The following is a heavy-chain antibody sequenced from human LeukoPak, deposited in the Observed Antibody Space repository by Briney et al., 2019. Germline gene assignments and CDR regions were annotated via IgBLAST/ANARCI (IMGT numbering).Heavy chain of an antibody. CDR2: INYSGST. CDR1: GGSISSSSYY. J-gene: IGHJ5*02. CDR3: ARKVVGAKGWFDP. D-gene: IGHD1-26*01. Sequence: SETLSLTCTVSGGSISSSSYYWGWIRQPPGKGLEWIGSINYSGSTYYNPYNLSLKGRVTISVDTSKNQFSLKLSSVTAADTAVYYCARKVVGAKGWFDPWGQGTLVTVSS. V-gene: IGHV4-39*01.